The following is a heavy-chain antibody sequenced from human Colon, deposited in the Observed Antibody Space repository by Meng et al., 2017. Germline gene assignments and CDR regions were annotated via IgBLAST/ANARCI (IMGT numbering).Heavy chain of an antibody. V-gene: IGHV1-2*02. J-gene: IGHJ4*02. CDR2: MNPNNGGA. CDR3: ARDLSGYYSFVDY. D-gene: IGHD3-22*01. Sequence: QVQLVQSGAEVKNPGASVKVSCKASGYTFTSYDINWVRQATGQGLEWMGWMNPNNGGANYAQQFQGRVTMTTDTSISTAYMELSRLRSDDTAVYYCARDLSGYYSFVDYWGQGTLVTVSS. CDR1: GYTFTSYD.